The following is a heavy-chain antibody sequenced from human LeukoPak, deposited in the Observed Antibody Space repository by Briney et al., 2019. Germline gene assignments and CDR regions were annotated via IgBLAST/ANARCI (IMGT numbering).Heavy chain of an antibody. V-gene: IGHV1-69*05. CDR3: ARDFSVRPSWAFDY. J-gene: IGHJ4*02. Sequence: SVKVSCKASGGTFSSYAISWVRQAPGQGLEWMGRIIPIFGTANYAQKFQGRVTITTDESTSTAYMELSSLRSEDTAVYYCARDFSVRPSWAFDYWGQGTLVTVSS. CDR2: IIPIFGTA. CDR1: GGTFSSYA. D-gene: IGHD2/OR15-2a*01.